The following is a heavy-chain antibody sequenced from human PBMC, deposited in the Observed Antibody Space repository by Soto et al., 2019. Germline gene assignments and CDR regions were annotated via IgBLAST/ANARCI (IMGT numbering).Heavy chain of an antibody. D-gene: IGHD3-22*01. Sequence: QVQLQESGPGLVKPSQTLSLTCTVSGGSISSGDSYWSWMRQPPGRGLEWIGYVYCSGRTYHTPSLKSRVTISVDTSKNQFSLKLSSVTAADTAVYYCARAAKTYYYDSSGYYYTFDIWGQGTMVTVSS. CDR2: VYCSGRT. V-gene: IGHV4-30-4*01. CDR1: GGSISSGDSY. J-gene: IGHJ3*02. CDR3: ARAAKTYYYDSSGYYYTFDI.